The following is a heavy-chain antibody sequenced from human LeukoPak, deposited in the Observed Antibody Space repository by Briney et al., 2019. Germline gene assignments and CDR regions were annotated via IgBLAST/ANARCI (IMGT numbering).Heavy chain of an antibody. CDR2: ISGSGGST. CDR1: GFTFGSYA. CDR3: APDVGSHAGYFDY. Sequence: GGSLRLSCAASGFTFGSYAMSWVRQAPGKGLEWVSAISGSGGSTYYADSVKGRFTISRDNSKNTLYLQMNSLRAEDTAVYYCAPDVGSHAGYFDYWGQGTLVTVSS. J-gene: IGHJ4*02. V-gene: IGHV3-23*01. D-gene: IGHD1-26*01.